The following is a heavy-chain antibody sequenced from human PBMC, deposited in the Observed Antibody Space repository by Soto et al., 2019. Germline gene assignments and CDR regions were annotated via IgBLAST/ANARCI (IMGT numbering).Heavy chain of an antibody. CDR2: IWDDGSNK. D-gene: IGHD3-22*01. CDR1: GFTFSSYG. J-gene: IGHJ4*02. CDR3: ARDITMIVVVTPGY. Sequence: QVQLVESGGGVVQPGRSLRLSCAASGFTFSSYGMHWVRQAPGKGLEWVAVIWDDGSNKYYADSMKGRFTISRDNSKNTLYLQMNSLRAEDTAVYYCARDITMIVVVTPGYWGQGTLVTVSS. V-gene: IGHV3-33*01.